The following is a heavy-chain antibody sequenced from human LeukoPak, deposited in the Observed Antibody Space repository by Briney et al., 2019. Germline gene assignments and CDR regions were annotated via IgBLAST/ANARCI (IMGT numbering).Heavy chain of an antibody. D-gene: IGHD5-12*01. CDR2: ISSSSSYI. CDR1: GFTFSSYS. V-gene: IGHV3-21*01. Sequence: PGGSLRFSCAASGFTFSSYSMNWVRQAPGKGLEWVSSISSSSSYIYYADSVKGRFTISRDNAKNSLYLQMNSLRAEDTAVYYCATQVDSTLTRSDIWGQGTMVTVSS. CDR3: ATQVDSTLTRSDI. J-gene: IGHJ3*02.